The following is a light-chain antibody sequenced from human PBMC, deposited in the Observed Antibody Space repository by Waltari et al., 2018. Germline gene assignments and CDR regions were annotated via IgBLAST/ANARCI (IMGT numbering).Light chain of an antibody. Sequence: QSALTQPASVSGSPGQSITISCTGTSSDVGGYNYISWYQQHPGKAPKLMIYDVSNRPSGVSDRFSGSKSVNSASLTISGLQAEDEADYYCSSYTNSNTLVFGGGTNLTVL. CDR3: SSYTNSNTLV. V-gene: IGLV2-14*03. CDR1: SSDVGGYNY. J-gene: IGLJ2*01. CDR2: DVS.